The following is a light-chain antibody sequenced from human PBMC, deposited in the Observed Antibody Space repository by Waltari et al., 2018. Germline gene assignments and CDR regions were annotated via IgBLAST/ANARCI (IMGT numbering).Light chain of an antibody. V-gene: IGKV3-20*01. CDR2: GAS. CDR3: QQYGSSPRT. Sequence: EIVVTQSPGTLSLSPGETATLSCKASQSVSSNYLAWYQQKPGQAPRLLIYGASSRATGIPDRFSGSGSGTDFTLTISRLGPEDFAVYYCQQYGSSPRTFGQGTKVEIK. J-gene: IGKJ1*01. CDR1: QSVSSNY.